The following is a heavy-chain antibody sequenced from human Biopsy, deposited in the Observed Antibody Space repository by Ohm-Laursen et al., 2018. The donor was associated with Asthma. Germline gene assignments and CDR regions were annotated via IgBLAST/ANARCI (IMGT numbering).Heavy chain of an antibody. V-gene: IGHV3-11*01. D-gene: IGHD6-19*01. CDR3: ARDSYSSGLYDDFES. CDR2: INGKSNSI. CDR1: GFTFSDYY. J-gene: IGHJ4*02. Sequence: LSLTCAAPGFTFSDYYMSWIRQAPGKGLEWISYINGKSNSIEYADSVKGRFTISRDNAKNSLYLQMNSLRAEDTAVYYCARDSYSSGLYDDFESWGQGTLVTVSS.